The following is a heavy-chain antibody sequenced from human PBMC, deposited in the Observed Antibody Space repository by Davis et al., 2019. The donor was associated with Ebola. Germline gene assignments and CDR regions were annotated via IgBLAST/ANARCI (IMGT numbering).Heavy chain of an antibody. CDR2: VDHSGRT. D-gene: IGHD4-23*01. J-gene: IGHJ6*02. CDR1: GGSLSGYY. V-gene: IGHV4-34*01. CDR3: VRGGGYGGYGMDV. Sequence: PSETLSLTCSVSGGSLSGYYWTWIRQPPGKGLEWIGEVDHSGRTNSNPSLKSRLTISRDTSKNQFSLKLTSVTAADTAVYYCVRGGGYGGYGMDVWGQGTTVTVSS.